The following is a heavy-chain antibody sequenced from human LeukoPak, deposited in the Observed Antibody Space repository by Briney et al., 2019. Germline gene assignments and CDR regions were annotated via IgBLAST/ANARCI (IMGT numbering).Heavy chain of an antibody. Sequence: ASVKVSCKASGYTFTSYGISWVRQAPGQGLEWMGWISAYNGNTNYAKKFQGRVTLTTGTSTSTAYMELRSLRSDDTALYYCATYCTGGSCDSEDYYYGMDAWGQGTTVTVSS. V-gene: IGHV1-18*01. CDR3: ATYCTGGSCDSEDYYYGMDA. CDR1: GYTFTSYG. D-gene: IGHD2-15*01. CDR2: ISAYNGNT. J-gene: IGHJ6*02.